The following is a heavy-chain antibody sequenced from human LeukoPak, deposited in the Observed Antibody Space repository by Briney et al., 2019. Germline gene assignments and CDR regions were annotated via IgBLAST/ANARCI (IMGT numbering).Heavy chain of an antibody. CDR1: GFTFSSYW. J-gene: IGHJ4*02. D-gene: IGHD3-22*01. CDR3: ARETYYYDSSGYSNFDY. V-gene: IGHV3-7*01. CDR2: IKQDGSEK. Sequence: GGSLRLSCAASGFTFSSYWMSWVRQASGKGLEWVANIKQDGSEKYYVDSVKGRFTISRDNAKNSLYLQMNSLRAEDTAVYYCARETYYYDSSGYSNFDYWGQGTLVTVSS.